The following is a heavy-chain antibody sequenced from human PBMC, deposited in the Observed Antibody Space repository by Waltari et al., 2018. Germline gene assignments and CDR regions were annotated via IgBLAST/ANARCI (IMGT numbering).Heavy chain of an antibody. J-gene: IGHJ4*02. D-gene: IGHD3-22*01. CDR2: ISSSSSTI. V-gene: IGHV3-48*04. CDR1: GFTFSSYS. Sequence: EVQLVESGGGLVQPGGSLRLSCAASGFTFSSYSMNWVRQAPGKGRDGVSYISSSSSTIYYADSVKGRFTISRDNAKNSLYLQMNSLRADDTAVYYCARDKSYDRGGYWGQGTLVTVSS. CDR3: ARDKSYDRGGY.